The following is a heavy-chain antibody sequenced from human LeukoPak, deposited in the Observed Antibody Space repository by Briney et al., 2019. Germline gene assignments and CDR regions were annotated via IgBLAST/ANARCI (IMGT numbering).Heavy chain of an antibody. CDR3: AKLAVVGRGGEENDY. V-gene: IGHV3-23*01. CDR2: ISGSGGST. D-gene: IGHD3-16*01. J-gene: IGHJ4*02. Sequence: GGSLRLSCAAPGFTFSSYAMSWVRQAPGKGLEWVSAISGSGGSTYYADSVKGRFTISRDNSKNTLYLQMNSLRAEDTAVYYCAKLAVVGRGGEENDYWGQGTLVTVSS. CDR1: GFTFSSYA.